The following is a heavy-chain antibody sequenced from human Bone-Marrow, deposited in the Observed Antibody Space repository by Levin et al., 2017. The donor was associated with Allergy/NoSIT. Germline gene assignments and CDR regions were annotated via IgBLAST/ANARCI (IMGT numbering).Heavy chain of an antibody. D-gene: IGHD2/OR15-2a*01. J-gene: IGHJ6*02. Sequence: GGSLRLSCAASGFTFNMFAMHWVRQTPGQGLEWVSVVSAGGGDTYYADSVKGRFSISRDNSQNTLYLEMNNLRVEDTGVYYCANFLLRISNGLDAWGQGTTVTVSS. CDR2: VSAGGGDT. CDR1: GFTFNMFA. V-gene: IGHV3-23*01. CDR3: ANFLLRISNGLDA.